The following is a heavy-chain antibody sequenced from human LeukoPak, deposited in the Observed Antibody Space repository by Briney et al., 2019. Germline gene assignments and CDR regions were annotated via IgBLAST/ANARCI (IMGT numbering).Heavy chain of an antibody. V-gene: IGHV1-69*13. J-gene: IGHJ5*02. CDR3: ARLARPRYCSSTSCYYWFDP. CDR1: GGTFSSYA. Sequence: GASVKVSCKASGGTFSSYAISWVRQAPGQGLEWMGGIIPIFGTANYAQKFQGRVTITADESTSTAYMELSSLRSEDTAVYYCARLARPRYCSSTSCYYWFDPWGQGTLVTVSS. CDR2: IIPIFGTA. D-gene: IGHD2-2*01.